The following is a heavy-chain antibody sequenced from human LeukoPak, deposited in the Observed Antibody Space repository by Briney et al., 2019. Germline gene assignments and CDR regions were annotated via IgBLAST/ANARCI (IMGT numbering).Heavy chain of an antibody. CDR1: GGSISSSSYY. V-gene: IGHV4-39*07. CDR2: IYYSGST. Sequence: SETLSLTCTVSGGSISSSSYYWVWIRQPPGKGLEWIGSIYYSGSTYYNPALKSRVTISVDTSKNQFSLKLNSVTAADTAVYYCARMDIVATVVSSNFDYWGQGTLVTVSS. J-gene: IGHJ4*02. CDR3: ARMDIVATVVSSNFDY. D-gene: IGHD5-12*01.